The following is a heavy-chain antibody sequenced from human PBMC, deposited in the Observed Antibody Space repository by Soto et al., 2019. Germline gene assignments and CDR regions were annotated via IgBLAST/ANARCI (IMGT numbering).Heavy chain of an antibody. D-gene: IGHD5-18*01. CDR3: ARHKLDTAETCFDY. V-gene: IGHV4-31*03. J-gene: IGHJ4*02. Sequence: QVQLQESGPGLVKPSQTLSLTCTVSGGSISSGGYYWSWIRQHPGKGLEWIGYIYYSGGTYYNPSLKSRVTISVDTSKNQFSLKLSSVTAADTAVYYCARHKLDTAETCFDYWGQGTLVTVSS. CDR2: IYYSGGT. CDR1: GGSISSGGYY.